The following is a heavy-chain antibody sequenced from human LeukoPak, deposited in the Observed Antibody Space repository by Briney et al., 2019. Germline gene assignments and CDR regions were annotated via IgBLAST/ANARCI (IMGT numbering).Heavy chain of an antibody. CDR2: IKSKTDGGTT. V-gene: IGHV3-15*01. D-gene: IGHD3-10*01. CDR1: GFTFSNAW. CDR3: TTLRVLLNDAFDI. Sequence: GGSLRLSCAASGFTFSNAWMSWVRQAPGKGLEWVGRIKSKTDGGTTDYAAPVKGRFTISRDDSKNTLYLQMNSLKTEDTAVYYCTTLRVLLNDAFDIWGQGTMVTVSS. J-gene: IGHJ3*02.